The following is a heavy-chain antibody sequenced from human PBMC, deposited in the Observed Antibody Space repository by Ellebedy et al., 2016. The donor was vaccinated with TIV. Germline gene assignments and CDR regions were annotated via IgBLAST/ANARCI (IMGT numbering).Heavy chain of an antibody. CDR2: IIPIFGTA. CDR1: GGTFSSYA. D-gene: IGHD6-19*01. V-gene: IGHV1-69*05. CDR3: ARGDPYSSGWYWVDY. J-gene: IGHJ4*02. Sequence: ASVKVSCKASGGTFSSYAISWVRQAPGQGLEWMGGIIPIFGTANYAQKFQGRVTMIRDTSTSTVYMELSSLRSEDTAVYYCARGDPYSSGWYWVDYWGQGTLVTASS.